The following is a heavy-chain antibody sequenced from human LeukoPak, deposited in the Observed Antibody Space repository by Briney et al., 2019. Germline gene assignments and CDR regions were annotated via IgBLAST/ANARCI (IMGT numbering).Heavy chain of an antibody. J-gene: IGHJ4*02. V-gene: IGHV1-2*02. D-gene: IGHD3-16*02. CDR2: INPNSGGT. CDR1: GYTFTGYY. Sequence: GASVKVSCKASGYTFTGYYMHWVRQAPGQGLEWMGWINPNSGGTNYAQKFQGRVTMTRDTSISTAYMELSRLTPDDTAGYYFARDVMSYRFPSPDYWGQGTLVTVSS. CDR3: ARDVMSYRFPSPDY.